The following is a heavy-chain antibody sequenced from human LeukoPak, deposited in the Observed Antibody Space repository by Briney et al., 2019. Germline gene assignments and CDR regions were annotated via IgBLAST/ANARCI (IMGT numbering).Heavy chain of an antibody. D-gene: IGHD6-19*01. Sequence: GGSLRLSCAASGFTFSSYSMNWVRQAPGKGLEWVSSISSSSSYIYYADSVKGRFTISRDNAKNSLYLQMNSLSAEDTAVYYCARVAGPDAFDIWGQGTMVTVSS. CDR3: ARVAGPDAFDI. V-gene: IGHV3-21*01. CDR1: GFTFSSYS. CDR2: ISSSSSYI. J-gene: IGHJ3*02.